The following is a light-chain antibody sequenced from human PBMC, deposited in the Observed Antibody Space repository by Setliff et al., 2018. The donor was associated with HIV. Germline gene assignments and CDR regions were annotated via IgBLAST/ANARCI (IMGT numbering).Light chain of an antibody. J-gene: IGLJ1*01. V-gene: IGLV1-44*01. CDR1: CSNIGSNT. CDR2: SND. Sequence: QSVLTQPPSASGTPGQRVTISCSGSCSNIGSNTVNWYQQLPGTAPKLLIYSNDQRPSGVPDRFSGSKSGTSASLAISGLQSEDEADYFCAAWHDSLNGYVFGTGTKVTVL. CDR3: AAWHDSLNGYV.